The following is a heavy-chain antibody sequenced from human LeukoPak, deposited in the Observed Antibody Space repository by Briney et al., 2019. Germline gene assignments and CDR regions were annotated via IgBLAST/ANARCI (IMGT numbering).Heavy chain of an antibody. D-gene: IGHD4-17*01. CDR1: GFTFSSYW. J-gene: IGHJ3*02. Sequence: GGSLRLSCAASGFTFSSYWMSWVRQAPGKGLEWVATIKQGGSQKEYVDSVKGRFTISRDNAKNSLYLQMNSLRAEDTAVYYCARDPTVTNFHDAFDIWGQGTMVTVSS. V-gene: IGHV3-7*05. CDR3: ARDPTVTNFHDAFDI. CDR2: IKQGGSQK.